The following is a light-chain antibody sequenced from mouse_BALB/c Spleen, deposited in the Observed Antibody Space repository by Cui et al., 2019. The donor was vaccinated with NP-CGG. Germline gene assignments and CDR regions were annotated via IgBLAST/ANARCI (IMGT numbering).Light chain of an antibody. Sequence: QAVVTQESALTTSPGETVTFTCRSSTGAVTTSNYANCVQEKPDHLFTGLIGGTNNRAPGVPARFSGSLIGDKAALTITGAQTEDETIYFCALWYSNHWVFGGGTKLTVL. CDR3: ALWYSNHWV. V-gene: IGLV1*01. CDR1: TGAVTTSNY. J-gene: IGLJ1*01. CDR2: GTN.